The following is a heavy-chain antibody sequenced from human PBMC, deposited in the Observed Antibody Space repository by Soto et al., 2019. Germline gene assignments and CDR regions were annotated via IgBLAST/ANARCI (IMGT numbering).Heavy chain of an antibody. Sequence: GGSLRLSCAASGFTFSSYSMNWVRQAPGKGLEWVSSISSSSSYIYYADSVKGRFTISRDNAKNSLYLQMNSLRAEDTAVYYCARADSSSWYVAVYYYYYGMDVWGQGTTVTVSS. CDR2: ISSSSSYI. J-gene: IGHJ6*02. CDR1: GFTFSSYS. V-gene: IGHV3-21*01. D-gene: IGHD6-13*01. CDR3: ARADSSSWYVAVYYYYYGMDV.